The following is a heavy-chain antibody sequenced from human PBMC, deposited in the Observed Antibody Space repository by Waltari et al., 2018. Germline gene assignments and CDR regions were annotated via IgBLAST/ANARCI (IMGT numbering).Heavy chain of an antibody. V-gene: IGHV4-39*01. CDR2: ISYNGAT. D-gene: IGHD5-12*01. Sequence: QLQLQESGPGLVKPSETLSLTCSAPGGSITTNRHYWGWFRQPPGQVLEWIDTISYNGATYTSPSLESRLTMSRDTSKNQLSLTLGSVTATDTSVYFCATYIGASIGTAAFDVWGQGTMVTVSS. CDR1: GGSITTNRHY. CDR3: ATYIGASIGTAAFDV. J-gene: IGHJ3*01.